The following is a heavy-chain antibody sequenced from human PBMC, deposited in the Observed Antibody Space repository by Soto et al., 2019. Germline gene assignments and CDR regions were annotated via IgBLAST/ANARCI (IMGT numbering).Heavy chain of an antibody. J-gene: IGHJ5*02. CDR3: ASGRDWFGP. V-gene: IGHV4-30-2*06. CDR2: IYHSGFT. CDR1: GGSVTSGGSC. Sequence: SETLSLTCAVSGGSVTSGGSCLTWIRLSPGRGLEWIGYIYHSGFTYYNPSLKSRVTISVDRSKNQFSLNLSSVTAADTAVYYCASGRDWFGPWGQGTLVTVSS.